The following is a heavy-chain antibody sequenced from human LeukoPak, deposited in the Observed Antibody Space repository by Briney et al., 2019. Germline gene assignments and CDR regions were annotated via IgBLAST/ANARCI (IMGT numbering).Heavy chain of an antibody. CDR1: GYPFTGYY. Sequence: GASVKVSCKASGYPFTGYYIHWVRPPPGQGFEWMGWINSNIGDTSYAQKFQGRVTLTRDTSISTAYMELSSLTSDDTAVYYCARDFRRNYFDPWGQGTLVTVSS. J-gene: IGHJ5*02. CDR3: ARDFRRNYFDP. CDR2: INSNIGDT. V-gene: IGHV1-2*02.